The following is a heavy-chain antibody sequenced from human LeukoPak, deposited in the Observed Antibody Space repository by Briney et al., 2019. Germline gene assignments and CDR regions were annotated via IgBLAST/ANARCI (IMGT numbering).Heavy chain of an antibody. Sequence: GGSLRLSCAASGFTFSRYGMHCVRPAPGKGLEGVAVILYDGSNKDYADSVKGRFTISRDNSKNTLFLQMNSLSAEDRVVYYCAKGLCSGSSCGPIDYWGQGTLVTVSS. CDR1: GFTFSRYG. D-gene: IGHD2-15*01. CDR3: AKGLCSGSSCGPIDY. J-gene: IGHJ4*02. V-gene: IGHV3-33*05. CDR2: ILYDGSNK.